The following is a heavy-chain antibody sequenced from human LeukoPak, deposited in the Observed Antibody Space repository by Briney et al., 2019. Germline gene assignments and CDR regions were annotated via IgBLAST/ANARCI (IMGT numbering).Heavy chain of an antibody. Sequence: ASVKVSCKASGGNLSSYAMTWVRQAPGQGLEWMGGIIPFFATTNYAQKFQGRVTVTADESTSTSYMELSSLRSEDTAVYYCATDIDYYGSGTYYKRGWGQGTLVTVSS. J-gene: IGHJ4*02. CDR1: GGNLSSYA. D-gene: IGHD3-10*01. CDR3: ATDIDYYGSGTYYKRG. V-gene: IGHV1-69*13. CDR2: IIPFFATT.